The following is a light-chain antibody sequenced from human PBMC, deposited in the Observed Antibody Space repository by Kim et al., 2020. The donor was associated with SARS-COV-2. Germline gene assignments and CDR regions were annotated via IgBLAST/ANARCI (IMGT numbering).Light chain of an antibody. V-gene: IGKV3D-15*01. CDR3: QQYNDWPLT. Sequence: IVITHCPATLSLSPGERATLPCRASQPIGTDLAWYQQKPGQAPRLLIYHAFTSATGIPARISGSGSGTEFTLTISSLQSEDFAVYYCQQYNDWPLTFGGGTKLEI. CDR2: HAF. J-gene: IGKJ4*01. CDR1: QPIGTD.